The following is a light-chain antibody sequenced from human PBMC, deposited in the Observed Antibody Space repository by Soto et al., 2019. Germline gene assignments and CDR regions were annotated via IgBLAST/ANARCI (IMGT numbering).Light chain of an antibody. J-gene: IGKJ4*01. CDR1: QSISSY. CDR3: QQSYSTPRALT. V-gene: IGKV1-39*01. CDR2: AAS. Sequence: DIQMTQSPSSLSASVGDRVTITCRASQSISSYLNWYQQKPGKAPKLLIYAASSLQSGVPSRFSGSGSGTDSTLTISSLQPEDFAPYYCQQSYSTPRALTVGGGTKVEIK.